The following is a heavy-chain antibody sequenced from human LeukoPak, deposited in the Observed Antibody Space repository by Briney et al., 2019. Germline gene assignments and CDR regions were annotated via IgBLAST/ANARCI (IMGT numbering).Heavy chain of an antibody. CDR3: ARVWDGYNCGVDY. V-gene: IGHV3-23*01. CDR2: ISPTAVGT. Sequence: PGGSLRLSCAASGFTFSSYAMNWVRQAPGKGLEWVSAISPTAVGTYYADSVKGRFTISRDNSKNTLYLQMNSLRAEDTAVYYCARVWDGYNCGVDYWGQGTLVTVSS. J-gene: IGHJ4*02. CDR1: GFTFSSYA. D-gene: IGHD5-24*01.